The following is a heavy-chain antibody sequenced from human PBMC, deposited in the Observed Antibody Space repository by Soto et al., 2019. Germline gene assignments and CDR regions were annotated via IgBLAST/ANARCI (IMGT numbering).Heavy chain of an antibody. CDR3: ARDWRWIVVDYGMDV. Sequence: PGGSLRLSCAASGFTFNSYAMHWVRQAPGKGLEWVAAIWYDGSNKRYGDSVKGRFDISRENSKNMVYLQMDSLRVEDTALYYCARDWRWIVVDYGMDVWGQGTTVTVSS. J-gene: IGHJ6*02. CDR1: GFTFNSYA. CDR2: IWYDGSNK. V-gene: IGHV3-33*01. D-gene: IGHD3-22*01.